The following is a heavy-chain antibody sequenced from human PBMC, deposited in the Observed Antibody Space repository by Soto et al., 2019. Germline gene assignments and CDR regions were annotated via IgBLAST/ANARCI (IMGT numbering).Heavy chain of an antibody. CDR2: ISSSSSYI. CDR3: ARDLVVDGMDA. CDR1: GFTFSSYS. J-gene: IGHJ6*04. D-gene: IGHD2-15*01. Sequence: PGGSLRLSCAASGFTFSSYSMNWVRQAPGKGLEWVSSISSSSSYIYYAYSVKRRFTISRDKAKKTLYLQMNSLRAEHTAVYYCARDLVVDGMDAWAKGITVTVSS. V-gene: IGHV3-21*01.